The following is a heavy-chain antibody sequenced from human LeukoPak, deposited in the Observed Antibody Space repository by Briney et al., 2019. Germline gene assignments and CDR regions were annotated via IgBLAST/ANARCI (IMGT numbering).Heavy chain of an antibody. CDR1: GGSISSYY. CDR3: ARVLGSSRYSSSWYPRSYWYFDL. CDR2: IYYSGST. D-gene: IGHD6-13*01. J-gene: IGHJ2*01. Sequence: SETLSLTCTVSGGSISSYYWSWIRQPPGKGLEWIGYIYYSGSTNYNPSLKSRVTISVDTSKNQFSLKLSSVTAADTAVYYCARVLGSSRYSSSWYPRSYWYFDLWGRGTLVTVSS. V-gene: IGHV4-59*01.